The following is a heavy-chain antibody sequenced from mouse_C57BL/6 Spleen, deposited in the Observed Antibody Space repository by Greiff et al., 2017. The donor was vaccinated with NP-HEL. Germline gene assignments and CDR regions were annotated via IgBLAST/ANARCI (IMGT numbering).Heavy chain of an antibody. V-gene: IGHV1-50*01. CDR1: GYTFTSYW. J-gene: IGHJ2*01. CDR3: ARSTTVVTHYFDY. Sequence: QVHVKQPGAELVKPGASVKLSCKASGYTFTSYWMQWVKQRPGQGLEWIGEIDPSDSYTNYNQKFKGKATLTVDTSSSTAYMQLSSLTSEDSAVYYCARSTTVVTHYFDYWGQGTTLTVSS. D-gene: IGHD1-1*01. CDR2: IDPSDSYT.